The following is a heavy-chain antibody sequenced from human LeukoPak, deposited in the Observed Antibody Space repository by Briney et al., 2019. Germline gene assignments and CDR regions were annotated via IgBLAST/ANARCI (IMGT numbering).Heavy chain of an antibody. CDR2: ISYDGSNK. CDR3: ARVDSAGGY. Sequence: GRSLRLSCAASGFTFSTYAMHWVRQAPGKGLEWLAVISYDGSNKYYADSVKGRFTISRDNSNNTLYLQMNSLRAEDTALYYCARVDSAGGYWGQGTLVTVSS. J-gene: IGHJ4*02. V-gene: IGHV3-30-3*01. CDR1: GFTFSTYA. D-gene: IGHD5-18*01.